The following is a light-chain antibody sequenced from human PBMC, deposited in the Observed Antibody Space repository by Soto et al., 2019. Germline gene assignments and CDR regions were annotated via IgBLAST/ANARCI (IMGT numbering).Light chain of an antibody. Sequence: QSVLTQPPSASGSPGQSVTISCTGTSSDVGGYNYVSWYQQHPGKAPKLMIYDVSKRPSGVPDRFSGSKSGNTASLTVSGLQADDEADYYCRSYAGSNNFEVFGGGTKVT. CDR3: RSYAGSNNFEV. V-gene: IGLV2-8*01. CDR1: SSDVGGYNY. J-gene: IGLJ2*01. CDR2: DVS.